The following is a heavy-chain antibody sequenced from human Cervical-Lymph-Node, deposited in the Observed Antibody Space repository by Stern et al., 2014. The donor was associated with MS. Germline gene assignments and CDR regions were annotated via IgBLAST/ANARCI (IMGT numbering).Heavy chain of an antibody. CDR2: INPSGGNK. CDR3: ARVSGWNDGLFGY. D-gene: IGHD1-1*01. Sequence: QVQLGQSGAEVKKPGASVKVSCKASGYTFTSYYMHWVRQAPGQGLEWMGIINPSGGNKSYAQKVQGRVTMTRDTSTSTVYMEMSSLRSEDTAVYYCARVSGWNDGLFGYWGQGTLVTVSS. J-gene: IGHJ4*02. CDR1: GYTFTSYY. V-gene: IGHV1-46*01.